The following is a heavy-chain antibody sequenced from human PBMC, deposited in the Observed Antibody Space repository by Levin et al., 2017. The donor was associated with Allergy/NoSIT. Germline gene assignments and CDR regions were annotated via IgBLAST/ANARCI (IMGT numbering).Heavy chain of an antibody. CDR3: AKGGPRTRLSDY. CDR1: GFTFSSYA. D-gene: IGHD2-2*01. V-gene: IGHV3-23*01. CDR2: IDGGGDT. J-gene: IGHJ4*02. Sequence: GGSLRLSCAASGFTFSSYAMAWVRQAPGKGLEWVSSIDGGGDTYYADSVKGRFTISRDNSKNTLYLQMNSLRAEDTAVYYCAKGGPRTRLSDYWGQGTLVTVSS.